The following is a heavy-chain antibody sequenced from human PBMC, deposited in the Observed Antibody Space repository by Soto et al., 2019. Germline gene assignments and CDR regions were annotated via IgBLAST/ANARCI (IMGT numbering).Heavy chain of an antibody. J-gene: IGHJ4*02. V-gene: IGHV3-23*01. CDR1: GFTFSSYA. CDR2: ITGSGGRT. CDR3: AKHPKYGDLADS. D-gene: IGHD4-17*01. Sequence: EVQLLESGGGLVQPGGSLRLSCAASGFTFSSYAMSWVRQAPGKGLEWVSGITGSGGRTNYADSVKGRFTISRDTSKSTLYLQMSSLTAEDTAVYYCAKHPKYGDLADSWGQGTLVTVSS.